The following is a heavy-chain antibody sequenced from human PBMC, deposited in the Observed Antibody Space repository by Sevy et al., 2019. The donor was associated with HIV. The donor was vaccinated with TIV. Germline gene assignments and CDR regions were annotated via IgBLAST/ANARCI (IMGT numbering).Heavy chain of an antibody. J-gene: IGHJ5*02. CDR2: INSDGSST. Sequence: GGSLRLSCAASGFTFSSYWMHWVRQAPGKGLVWVSRINSDGSSTSYADSVKGRFTISRDNAKNTLYLQMNSLRAEDTAVYYCARDPALGSSGEYNWFDPWGQGTLVTVFS. CDR3: ARDPALGSSGEYNWFDP. CDR1: GFTFSSYW. V-gene: IGHV3-74*01. D-gene: IGHD3-10*01.